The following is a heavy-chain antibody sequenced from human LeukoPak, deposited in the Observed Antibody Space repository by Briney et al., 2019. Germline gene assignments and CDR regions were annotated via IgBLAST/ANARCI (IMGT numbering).Heavy chain of an antibody. CDR3: ARAYSSSPLDAFEI. CDR2: MYYSGST. V-gene: IGHV4-59*08. J-gene: IGHJ3*02. CDR1: GGSISGYH. D-gene: IGHD6-13*01. Sequence: SETLSLTCTVSGGSISGYHWNWIRQPPGKGLEWIGYMYYSGSTNYNPSLKSRVTISVDTSKNQFSLKLSSVTTADTAVYFCARAYSSSPLDAFEIWGQGTMVTVSS.